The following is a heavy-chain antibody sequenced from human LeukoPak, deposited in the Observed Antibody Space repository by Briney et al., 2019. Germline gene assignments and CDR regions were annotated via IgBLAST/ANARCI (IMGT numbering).Heavy chain of an antibody. J-gene: IGHJ4*02. CDR3: AHFSSYSSSWFY. CDR2: IYWDDGD. V-gene: IGHV2-5*02. Sequence: SGPTLVNPTQTLTLTCTFSGFSLSTSGVGVGWIRQPPVKALEWLALIYWDDGDRYSPSLKTRLTITKDTSKNQVVLTMTNMDPVDTATYYCAHFSSYSSSWFYWGQGTLVTVSS. D-gene: IGHD6-13*01. CDR1: GFSLSTSGVG.